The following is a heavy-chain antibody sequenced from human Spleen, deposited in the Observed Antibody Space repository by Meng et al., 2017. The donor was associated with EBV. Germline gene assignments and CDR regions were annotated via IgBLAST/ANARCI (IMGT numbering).Heavy chain of an antibody. CDR1: GYTFSGYY. J-gene: IGHJ4*02. D-gene: IGHD1-1*01. CDR2: INPSGGST. CDR3: ARGPRTGGYDY. Sequence: VQSGGEVKKPGASVKVSCKASGYTFSGYYMHWVRQATGQGLECMGMINPSGGSTTYTQKFQGRVTMTSDTSTSTVYMELDSLKSEDTAVYYCARGPRTGGYDYWGQGTLVTVSS. V-gene: IGHV1-46*01.